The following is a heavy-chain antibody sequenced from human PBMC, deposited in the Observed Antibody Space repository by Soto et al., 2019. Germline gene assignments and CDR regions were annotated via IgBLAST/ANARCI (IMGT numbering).Heavy chain of an antibody. V-gene: IGHV4-39*01. D-gene: IGHD3-3*01. CDR1: GVSISSSSYY. CDR3: ARPGGSTILTPRPLYYFDY. J-gene: IGHJ4*02. Sequence: SETLSLTCTVSGVSISSSSYYWGWSRQPPGKGLEWIWSIYYSGSTYYNPSLKIRVTISVDTSKNQFSLKLSSVTAADTAVYYCARPGGSTILTPRPLYYFDYWGQGTLVTVSS. CDR2: IYYSGST.